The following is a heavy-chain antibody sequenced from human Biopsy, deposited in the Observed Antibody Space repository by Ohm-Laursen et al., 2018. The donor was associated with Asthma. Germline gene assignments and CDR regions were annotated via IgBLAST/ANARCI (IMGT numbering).Heavy chain of an antibody. J-gene: IGHJ4*02. CDR1: GFPLTAYT. Sequence: SVKVSCKVSGFPLTAYTFQWGRQARGLGLEWIGWIVLGSGDTNYAQKFQERVTFTRDMSTSTASMELRGLRSEDTAVYFCAAGRTSLNGESLIWGQGTLVSVSS. CDR3: AAGRTSLNGESLI. V-gene: IGHV1-58*01. D-gene: IGHD4-17*01. CDR2: IVLGSGDT.